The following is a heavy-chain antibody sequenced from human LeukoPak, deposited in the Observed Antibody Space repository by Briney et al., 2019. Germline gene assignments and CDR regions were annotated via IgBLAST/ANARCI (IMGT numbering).Heavy chain of an antibody. CDR3: ARAEAFDI. CDR1: GFTFSSYS. V-gene: IGHV3-48*01. Sequence: GGSVRLSCAASGFTFSSYSMNWVRQAPGKGLEWVSYISSSSSTIYYADSVKGRFTISRDNAKNSLYLQMNSLRAEDTAVYYCARAEAFDIWGQGTMVTVSS. CDR2: ISSSSSTI. J-gene: IGHJ3*02.